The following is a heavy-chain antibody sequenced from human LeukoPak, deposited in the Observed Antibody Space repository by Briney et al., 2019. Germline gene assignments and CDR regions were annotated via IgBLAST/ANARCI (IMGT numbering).Heavy chain of an antibody. CDR3: ARGGCSSTSCYDP. CDR2: MNPNSGNT. Sequence: ASVKVSCKAPAYTFTSYDINWVRLATGQGLEWMGWMNPNSGNTGYAQKFQGRVTITRNTSISTAYMELSSLRSEDTAVYYCARGGCSSTSCYDPWGQGTLVTVSS. D-gene: IGHD2-2*01. CDR1: AYTFTSYD. V-gene: IGHV1-8*03. J-gene: IGHJ5*02.